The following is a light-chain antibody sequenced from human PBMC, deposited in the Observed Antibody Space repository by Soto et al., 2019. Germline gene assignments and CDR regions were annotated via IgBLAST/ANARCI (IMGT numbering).Light chain of an antibody. CDR1: QSLSSN. CDR2: GAS. V-gene: IGKV3-15*01. J-gene: IGKJ1*01. Sequence: EIVMTQSPATLSVSPGERATLSCRVSQSLSSNLAWYQQKPGQAPRLLIYGASTRATGIPARFSGSGSGTEFTLTISSLQSEDFAVYYCQHYNNWPRTFGLGTKVEIK. CDR3: QHYNNWPRT.